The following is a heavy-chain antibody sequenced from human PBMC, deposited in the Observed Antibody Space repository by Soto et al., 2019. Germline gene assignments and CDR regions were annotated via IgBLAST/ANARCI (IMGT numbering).Heavy chain of an antibody. Sequence: GTLSLPCAGCGGSFSGHSWSGIRPPPGKGLEWIGENNHSGGTSYNPYLKSRVTISVETSKSQLSLKLPSVTAADRTVYCGPRDDVDTVDSRGCYNYWRQGPRVTLSS. D-gene: IGHD3-22*01. J-gene: IGHJ1*01. V-gene: IGHV4-34*01. CDR1: GGSFSGHS. CDR3: PRDDVDTVDSRGCYNY. CDR2: NNHSGGT.